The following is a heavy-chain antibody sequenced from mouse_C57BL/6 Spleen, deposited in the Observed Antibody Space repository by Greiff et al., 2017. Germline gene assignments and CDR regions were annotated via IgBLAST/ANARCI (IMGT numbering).Heavy chain of an antibody. D-gene: IGHD2-4*01. Sequence: VQLQQPGAELVKPGASVKLSCKASGYTFTSYWMHWVKQRPGQGLEWIGMIHPTSGSTNYNEKFKSKDTLTVDKSSSTAYMQLSSLTSEDSAVYYCARGEYDYALDYWGQGTTLTVSS. V-gene: IGHV1-64*01. CDR1: GYTFTSYW. J-gene: IGHJ2*01. CDR3: ARGEYDYALDY. CDR2: IHPTSGST.